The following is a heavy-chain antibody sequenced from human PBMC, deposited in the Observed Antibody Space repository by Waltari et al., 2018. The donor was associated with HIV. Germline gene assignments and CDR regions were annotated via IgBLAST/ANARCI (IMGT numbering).Heavy chain of an antibody. CDR2: MNPNSGGT. CDR3: SRGGTILTGYYPSGVS. J-gene: IGHJ5*02. V-gene: IGHV1-2*02. D-gene: IGHD3-9*01. CDR1: GYTLTAYY. Sequence: QVQLVQSGAEVKNPGASVKVSCKASGYTLTAYYIHWVRQAPGQGLEWMGWMNPNSGGTNYPQKFKGRVTMTRDTSIKTAYLQLSGLTSDDTALYWCSRGGTILTGYYPSGVSWGQGTPVTVSS.